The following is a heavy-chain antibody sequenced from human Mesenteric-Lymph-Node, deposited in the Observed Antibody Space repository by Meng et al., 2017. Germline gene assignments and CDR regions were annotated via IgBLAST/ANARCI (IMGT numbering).Heavy chain of an antibody. V-gene: IGHV4-4*02. CDR2: IYHSGST. CDR1: GGSISSSNW. D-gene: IGHD3-3*01. J-gene: IGHJ5*02. Sequence: QGQLKGRGPGPGKPSGAPSLPLAVPGGSISSSNWWSWVRQPPGKGLEWIGEIYHSGSTNYNPSLKSRVTISVDKSKNQFSLKLSSVTAADTAVYYCARVNDFWSGYYFIWGWFDPWGQGTLVTVSS. CDR3: ARVNDFWSGYYFIWGWFDP.